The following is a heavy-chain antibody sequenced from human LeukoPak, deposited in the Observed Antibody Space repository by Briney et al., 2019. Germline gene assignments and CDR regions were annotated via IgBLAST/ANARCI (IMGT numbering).Heavy chain of an antibody. CDR3: ARVYIAVAGRQNWFDP. CDR1: GFTFSSYW. V-gene: IGHV3-74*01. CDR2: INSDGSST. J-gene: IGHJ5*02. D-gene: IGHD6-19*01. Sequence: GGSLRLSCAASGFTFSSYWMHWVRQAPGKGLVWVSRINSDGSSTSYADSAKGRFTISRDNAKDTLYLQMNSLRAEDTAVYYCARVYIAVAGRQNWFDPWGQGTLVTVSS.